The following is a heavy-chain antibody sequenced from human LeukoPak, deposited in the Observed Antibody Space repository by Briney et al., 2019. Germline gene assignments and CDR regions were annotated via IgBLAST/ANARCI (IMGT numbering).Heavy chain of an antibody. V-gene: IGHV3-21*01. D-gene: IGHD3-16*01. CDR1: GFTLTYFS. CDR2: ISSSSTYI. Sequence: PGGSLRLSCAASGFTLTYFSMNWVRQAPGKGLEWVSSISSSSTYIHYADSVRGRFTISRDNAKNSLYLQMNSLRAEDAAGYYCARAGDGGYYFDYWGQGTLVIVSS. J-gene: IGHJ4*02. CDR3: ARAGDGGYYFDY.